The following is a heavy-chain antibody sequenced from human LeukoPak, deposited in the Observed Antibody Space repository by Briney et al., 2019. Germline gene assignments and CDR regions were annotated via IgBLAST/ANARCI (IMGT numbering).Heavy chain of an antibody. Sequence: GGSLRLSCAASGFTFSSYSMNWVRQAPGKGLEWVSSISSSSSYIYYADSVKGRFTISRDNAKNSLYLQMNSLRAEDTAVYYCARDKSRYYGSGSSVDVDYYYGMDVWGQGTTVTVSS. V-gene: IGHV3-21*01. J-gene: IGHJ6*02. CDR1: GFTFSSYS. D-gene: IGHD3-10*01. CDR3: ARDKSRYYGSGSSVDVDYYYGMDV. CDR2: ISSSSSYI.